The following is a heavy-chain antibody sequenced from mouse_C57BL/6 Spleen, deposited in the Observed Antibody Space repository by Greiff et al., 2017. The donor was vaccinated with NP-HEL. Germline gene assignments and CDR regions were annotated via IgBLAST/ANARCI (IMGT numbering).Heavy chain of an antibody. J-gene: IGHJ1*03. CDR2: INYDGSST. CDR3: ARVNWVYWYFDV. D-gene: IGHD4-1*01. Sequence: DVQLVESEGGLVQPGSSMKLSCTASGFTFSDYYMAWVRQVPEKGLEWVANINYDGSSTYYLDSLKSRFIISRDNAKNILYLQMSSLKSEDTATYYCARVNWVYWYFDVWGTGTTVTVSS. CDR1: GFTFSDYY. V-gene: IGHV5-16*01.